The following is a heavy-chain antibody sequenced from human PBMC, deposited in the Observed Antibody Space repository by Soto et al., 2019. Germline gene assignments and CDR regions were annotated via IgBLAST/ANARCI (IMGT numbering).Heavy chain of an antibody. CDR2: ISGSGGST. J-gene: IGHJ6*02. CDR3: AKEEYVTNGVCSNPHHSMDV. Sequence: EVQLLESGGGLVQPGGSLRLSCAASGFTFSSYAMSWVRKAPGKGLEWVSAISGSGGSTYYADSVKGLFTKYRDNSKYTLYLQRNSLRAEDTSVYDCAKEEYVTNGVCSNPHHSMDVWGQGTTVTVSS. CDR1: GFTFSSYA. V-gene: IGHV3-23*01. D-gene: IGHD2-8*01.